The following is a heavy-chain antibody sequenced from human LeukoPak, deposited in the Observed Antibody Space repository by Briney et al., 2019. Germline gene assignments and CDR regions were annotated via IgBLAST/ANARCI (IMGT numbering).Heavy chain of an antibody. CDR1: GGSFSGYY. D-gene: IGHD2-15*01. J-gene: IGHJ4*02. Sequence: KTSETLSLTCAVYGGSFSGYYWSWIRQPPGKGLEWIGEINHSGSTNYNPSLKSRVTISVDTSKNQFSLKLSSVTAADTAVYYCASSEGGSDYWGQGTLVTVSS. V-gene: IGHV4-34*01. CDR2: INHSGST. CDR3: ASSEGGSDY.